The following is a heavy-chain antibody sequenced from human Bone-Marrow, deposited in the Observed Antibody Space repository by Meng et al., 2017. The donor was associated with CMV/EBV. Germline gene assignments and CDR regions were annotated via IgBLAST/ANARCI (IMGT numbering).Heavy chain of an antibody. CDR3: ASPRIRSRTYGDDAFDI. V-gene: IGHV3-23*01. CDR1: GFTFSSYG. J-gene: IGHJ3*02. CDR2: ISGSGGST. D-gene: IGHD2-8*01. Sequence: GESLKISCAASGFTFSSYGMHWVRQAPGKGLEWVSAISGSGGSTYYADAVKGRFTISRDNSKNTLYLQMNSLRAEDTAVYYCASPRIRSRTYGDDAFDIWGQGTMVTVSS.